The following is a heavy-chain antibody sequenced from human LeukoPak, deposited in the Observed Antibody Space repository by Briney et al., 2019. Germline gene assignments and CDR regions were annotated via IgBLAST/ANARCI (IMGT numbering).Heavy chain of an antibody. Sequence: PGGSLRLSCAASGFTFSSYVMSWVRQAPGKWLEWVSAITGDGGGTNYVDSVKGRFTISRDNSKNTLFLQMSSLRAEDTALYYCTKEEHIDGRFVTLDYWGQGALVTVSS. CDR2: ITGDGGGT. CDR3: TKEEHIDGRFVTLDY. V-gene: IGHV3-23*01. J-gene: IGHJ4*02. CDR1: GFTFSSYV. D-gene: IGHD3-3*01.